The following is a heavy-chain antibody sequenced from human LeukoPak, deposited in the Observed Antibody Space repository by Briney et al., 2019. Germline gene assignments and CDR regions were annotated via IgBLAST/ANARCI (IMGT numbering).Heavy chain of an antibody. J-gene: IGHJ5*02. Sequence: GGSLRLSCAASGFTFSSYDMHWVRQATGKGLEWVLAIGTAGDTYYPGSVKGRFTISRENAKNSLYLQMNSLRAGDTAVYYCARGSYYCICGSCYHADNWFDPWGQGTLVTVSS. V-gene: IGHV3-13*01. CDR2: IGTAGDT. CDR1: GFTFSSYD. D-gene: IGHD2-15*01. CDR3: ARGSYYCICGSCYHADNWFDP.